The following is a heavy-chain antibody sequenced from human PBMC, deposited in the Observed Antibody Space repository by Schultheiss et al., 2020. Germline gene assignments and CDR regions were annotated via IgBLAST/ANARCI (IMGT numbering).Heavy chain of an antibody. J-gene: IGHJ6*02. D-gene: IGHD6-13*01. Sequence: ASVTVSCKASGYTFTSYGISWVRQAPGQGLEWMGWISAYNGNTNYAQKLQGRVTMTTDTSTSTAYMELRSLRSDDTAVYYCARGGCIAAAAAHYYGMDVWGQGTTVTVSS. V-gene: IGHV1-18*01. CDR1: GYTFTSYG. CDR3: ARGGCIAAAAAHYYGMDV. CDR2: ISAYNGNT.